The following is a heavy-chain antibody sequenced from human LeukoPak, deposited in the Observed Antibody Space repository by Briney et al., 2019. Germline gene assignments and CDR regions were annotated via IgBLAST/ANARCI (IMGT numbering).Heavy chain of an antibody. CDR1: GFTFSSAW. D-gene: IGHD2-21*01. CDR2: ITGSSSAT. Sequence: GGSLRLSCAASGFTFSSAWMSWVRQAPGKGLEWVSSITGSSSATYYADSVKGRFTISRDNFENTLYLQMNSLRAEDTAVYYCAKYRLQFQPNFDYWGQGTLVTVSS. V-gene: IGHV3-23*01. J-gene: IGHJ4*02. CDR3: AKYRLQFQPNFDY.